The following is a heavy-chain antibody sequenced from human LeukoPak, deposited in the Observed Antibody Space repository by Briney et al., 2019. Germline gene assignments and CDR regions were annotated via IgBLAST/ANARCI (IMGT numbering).Heavy chain of an antibody. CDR2: IRGSGSGSGSGM. D-gene: IGHD7-27*01. V-gene: IGHV3-48*04. J-gene: IGHJ4*02. CDR1: GFIFSDYS. Sequence: GGSLRLSCAASGFIFSDYSMNWVRQAPGKGLEWVSNIRGSGSGSGSGMYYADSVKGRFTISRDDAKNSLYLQMSSLRAEDTAFYYCARDNNWGFDYWGQGALVTVSS. CDR3: ARDNNWGFDY.